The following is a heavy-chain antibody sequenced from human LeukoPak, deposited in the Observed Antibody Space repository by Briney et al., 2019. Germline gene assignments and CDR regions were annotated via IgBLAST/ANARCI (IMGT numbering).Heavy chain of an antibody. Sequence: GGSLRLSCAASGLTGSHNYVSWVRQAPGKGLEWVSAISGSGGSTYYADSVKGRFTISRDNSKNTLYLQMNSLRAEDTAVYYCALCGSYYFDYWGQGTLVTVSS. CDR2: ISGSGGST. D-gene: IGHD1-26*01. CDR1: GLTGSHNY. V-gene: IGHV3-23*01. J-gene: IGHJ4*02. CDR3: ALCGSYYFDY.